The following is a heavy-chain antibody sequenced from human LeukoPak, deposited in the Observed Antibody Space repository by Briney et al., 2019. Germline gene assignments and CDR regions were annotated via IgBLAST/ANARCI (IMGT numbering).Heavy chain of an antibody. V-gene: IGHV3-23*01. D-gene: IGHD2-21*02. CDR3: AKDLAYCGGDCYEVFDY. CDR2: ISGSGGST. J-gene: IGHJ4*02. CDR1: GFTFSSYA. Sequence: GGSLRLSCAASGFTFSSYAMSWVRQAPGKGLEWVSAISGSGGSTYYADSVKGRFTISRDNSKNTLYLQMNGLRAEDTAVYYCAKDLAYCGGDCYEVFDYWGQGTLVTVSS.